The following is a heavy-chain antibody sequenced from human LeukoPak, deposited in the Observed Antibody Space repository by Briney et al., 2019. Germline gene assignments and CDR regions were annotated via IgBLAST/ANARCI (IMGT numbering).Heavy chain of an antibody. V-gene: IGHV3-21*01. J-gene: IGHJ4*02. D-gene: IGHD3-22*01. CDR2: ISSSSSYI. Sequence: PGGSLRLSCAASGFTFSSYTMNWVRQAPGKGLEWVSSISSSSSYIYYADSVKGRFTISRDNAKNSLYLQMNSLRAEDTAVYYCARGDSSGYYSVWGQGTLVTVSS. CDR1: GFTFSSYT. CDR3: ARGDSSGYYSV.